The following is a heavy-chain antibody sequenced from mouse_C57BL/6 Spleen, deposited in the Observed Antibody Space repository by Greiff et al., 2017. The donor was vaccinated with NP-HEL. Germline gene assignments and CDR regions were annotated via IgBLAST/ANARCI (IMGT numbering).Heavy chain of an antibody. Sequence: QVHVKQSGAELVKPGASVKLSCKASGYTFTEYTIHWVKQRSGQGLEWIGWFYPGSGSIKYNEKFKDKATLTADKSSSTVYMELSRLTSEDSAVYFCARHEEELGRPYYYAMDYWGQGTSVTVSS. J-gene: IGHJ4*01. D-gene: IGHD4-1*01. CDR2: FYPGSGSI. CDR3: ARHEEELGRPYYYAMDY. CDR1: GYTFTEYT. V-gene: IGHV1-62-2*01.